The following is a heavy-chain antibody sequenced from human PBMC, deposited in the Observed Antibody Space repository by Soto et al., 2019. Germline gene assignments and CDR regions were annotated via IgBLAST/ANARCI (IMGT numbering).Heavy chain of an antibody. J-gene: IGHJ4*02. CDR1: GFTFSSYA. V-gene: IGHV3-23*01. Sequence: LRLSCAASGFTFSSYAMSWVRQAPGKGLEWVSAISGSGGSTYYADSVKGRFTISRDNSKNTLYLQMNSLRAEDTAVYYCAKGTRSTIFARYYFDYWGQGTLVTVSS. CDR3: AKGTRSTIFARYYFDY. D-gene: IGHD3-3*01. CDR2: ISGSGGST.